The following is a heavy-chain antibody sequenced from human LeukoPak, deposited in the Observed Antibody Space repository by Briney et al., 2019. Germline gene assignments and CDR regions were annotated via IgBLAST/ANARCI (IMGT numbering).Heavy chain of an antibody. CDR3: ARGYSYGSLGNWFDP. D-gene: IGHD5-18*01. V-gene: IGHV4-38-2*01. Sequence: GSLRLSCAASGFTFSSYWMSWVRQPPGKGLEWIGSIYHSGSTYYNPSLKSRVTISVDTSKNQFSLKLSSVTAADTAVYYCARGYSYGSLGNWFDPWGQGTLVTVSS. J-gene: IGHJ5*02. CDR2: IYHSGST. CDR1: GFTFSSYW.